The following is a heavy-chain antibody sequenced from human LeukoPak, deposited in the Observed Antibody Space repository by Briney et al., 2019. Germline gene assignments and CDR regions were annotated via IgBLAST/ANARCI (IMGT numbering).Heavy chain of an antibody. V-gene: IGHV3-30*18. Sequence: GRSLRLSCAASGFTFSSYGMHWVRQAPGTGLEWATVIAYDGSYKYYADSVKGRFTISRDNSKNTLYLQMNSLRAEDTAVYYCAKTRPTGDFDWLLCIFDYWGQGTLVTVSS. CDR3: AKTRPTGDFDWLLCIFDY. D-gene: IGHD3-9*01. J-gene: IGHJ4*02. CDR2: IAYDGSYK. CDR1: GFTFSSYG.